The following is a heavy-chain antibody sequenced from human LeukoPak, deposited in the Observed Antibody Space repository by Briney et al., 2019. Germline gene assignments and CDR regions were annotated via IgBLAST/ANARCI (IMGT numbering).Heavy chain of an antibody. CDR2: IKHDASEK. Sequence: GGSLRLSCAASGFTFSSYWMAWVRQTPGKGLEWVANIKHDASEKYYVDSVMGRFTISRDNAQNSFYLQMNSLRAEDTAVYYCARDRGPTGYDLYDYWGQGTLVTVSS. V-gene: IGHV3-7*01. CDR1: GFTFSSYW. D-gene: IGHD5-12*01. CDR3: ARDRGPTGYDLYDY. J-gene: IGHJ4*02.